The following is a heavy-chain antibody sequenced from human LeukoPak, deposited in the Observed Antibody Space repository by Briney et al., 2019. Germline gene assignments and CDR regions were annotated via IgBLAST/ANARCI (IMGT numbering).Heavy chain of an antibody. Sequence: SETLSLTCTVSGASINSHSCYWGWIRQAPGKGLEWIGSVYYDGTSYSNPSLTSRAAVFVDTSRDQFSLDLSFVTAADTALYYCVRHISTNTGYFDSCGQGTLVSVSS. CDR2: VYYDGTS. CDR3: VRHISTNTGYFDS. J-gene: IGHJ4*02. CDR1: GASINSHSCY. D-gene: IGHD2/OR15-2a*01. V-gene: IGHV4-39*01.